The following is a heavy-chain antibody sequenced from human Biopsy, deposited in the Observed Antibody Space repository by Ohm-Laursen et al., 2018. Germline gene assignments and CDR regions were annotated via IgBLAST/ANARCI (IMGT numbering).Heavy chain of an antibody. CDR2: IYNSETT. CDR3: ARHPTGFWFDP. CDR1: GDSISTSTTYY. V-gene: IGHV4-39*01. Sequence: GTLSLTCTVSGDSISTSTTYYWAWLRQPPGKGLEWIWSIYNSETTFYNPSLKSRVAISVDTSTNQFSLKVSSVTAADTALYYCARHPTGFWFDPWGHGTLVTVSS. J-gene: IGHJ5*02.